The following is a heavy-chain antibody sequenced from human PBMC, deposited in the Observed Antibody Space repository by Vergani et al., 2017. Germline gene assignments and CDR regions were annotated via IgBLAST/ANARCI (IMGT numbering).Heavy chain of an antibody. V-gene: IGHV5-51*01. Sequence: EVELVQSGPEMRKPGESLNISCKRSEYSFGNYWIGWVRQMPGKGLEWMGIIYPADYDTRYSPSFQGQVTISADKSISTAFLQWDSLKASDTALYYCAIHTTYTDSWGQGTLVTVSS. CDR3: AIHTTYTDS. CDR2: IYPADYDT. CDR1: EYSFGNYW. J-gene: IGHJ4*02. D-gene: IGHD1-1*01.